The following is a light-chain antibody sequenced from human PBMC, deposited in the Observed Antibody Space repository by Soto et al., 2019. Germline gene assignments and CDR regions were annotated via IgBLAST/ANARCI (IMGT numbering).Light chain of an antibody. Sequence: DIQMTQSPSSLSASVGDRVTITCRASQSISSWLAWYQQKPGKAPKLLIYDASGLETGVPSRFSGSGSGTGFTFTISSLQPEDFATYYCQQYESLPLTFGQGTRLEIK. CDR3: QQYESLPLT. V-gene: IGKV1-33*01. CDR2: DAS. CDR1: QSISSW. J-gene: IGKJ5*01.